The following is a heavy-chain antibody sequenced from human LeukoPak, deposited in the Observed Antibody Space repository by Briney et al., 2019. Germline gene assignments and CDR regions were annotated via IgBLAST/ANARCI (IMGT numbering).Heavy chain of an antibody. J-gene: IGHJ4*02. D-gene: IGHD3/OR15-3a*01. V-gene: IGHV3-48*01. CDR3: ARDSDWVFDY. Sequence: PGGSLRLSCAASGFTFSNYGMHWVRQAPGKGLEWISYISSSSSTIYYADSVKGRFTISRDSAKNSLYLQMNSLRIEDTAVYYCARDSDWVFDYWGQGTLVTVSS. CDR2: ISSSSSTI. CDR1: GFTFSNYG.